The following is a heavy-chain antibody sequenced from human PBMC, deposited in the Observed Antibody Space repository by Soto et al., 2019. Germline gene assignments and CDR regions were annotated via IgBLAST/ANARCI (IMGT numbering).Heavy chain of an antibody. CDR2: IQNDGSKK. Sequence: QVQLVESGGGVVQPGRSLRLSCAASGFTFRNYGMHWVRQAPGKGLEWVTAIQNDGSKKYYADSVKGRFTISRDDSKNAVFMQMGSLKVEETAVFFCSRDFWRSSTCLDYWGQGTLVIVSS. J-gene: IGHJ4*02. CDR3: SRDFWRSSTCLDY. D-gene: IGHD2-2*01. V-gene: IGHV3-33*01. CDR1: GFTFRNYG.